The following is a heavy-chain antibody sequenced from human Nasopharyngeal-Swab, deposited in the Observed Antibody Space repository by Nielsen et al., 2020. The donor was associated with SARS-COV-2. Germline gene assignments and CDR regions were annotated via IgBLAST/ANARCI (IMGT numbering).Heavy chain of an antibody. V-gene: IGHV7-4-1*01. Sequence: ASVKVSCKASGYTFTTHAMNWVRQAPGQGLEWMGWINTNTGSPRYAQGFTGRFVFSLDTSVSTAYLQIRSLKPEDTAVYFCARPSPYGDYPFDYWGQGTLVTVSS. D-gene: IGHD4-17*01. J-gene: IGHJ4*02. CDR3: ARPSPYGDYPFDY. CDR1: GYTFTTHA. CDR2: INTNTGSP.